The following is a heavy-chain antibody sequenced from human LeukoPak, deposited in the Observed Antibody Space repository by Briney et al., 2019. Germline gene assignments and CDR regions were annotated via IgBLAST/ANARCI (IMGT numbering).Heavy chain of an antibody. D-gene: IGHD2-2*01. Sequence: GRSLRLSCAASGFTFSSYGMHWVRQAPGKGLEWVAVIWYDGSNKYYADSVKGRFTISRDNSKNTLYLQMNSLRAEDTAVYYCARGVRADIAVVPAAPDFDYWGQGTLVTVSS. V-gene: IGHV3-33*01. CDR2: IWYDGSNK. CDR1: GFTFSSYG. J-gene: IGHJ4*02. CDR3: ARGVRADIAVVPAAPDFDY.